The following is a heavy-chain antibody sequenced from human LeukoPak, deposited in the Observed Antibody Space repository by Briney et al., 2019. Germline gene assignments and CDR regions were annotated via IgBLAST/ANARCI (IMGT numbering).Heavy chain of an antibody. CDR3: AAALGIGYYSGVDV. CDR1: GYSFTTYW. J-gene: IGHJ6*02. CDR2: IYPADSDT. V-gene: IGHV5-51*01. Sequence: GESLEISCKGSGYSFTTYWLAWVPQMPGKGLEWMGIIYPADSDTIYSPSFQGQVTMSADKSISTAYLQWSSLKASDTAMYYCAAALGIGYYSGVDVWGQGTTVTVSS. D-gene: IGHD3-16*01.